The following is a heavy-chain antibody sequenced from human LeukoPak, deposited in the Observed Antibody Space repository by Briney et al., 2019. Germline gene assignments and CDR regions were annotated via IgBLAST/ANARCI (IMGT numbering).Heavy chain of an antibody. J-gene: IGHJ4*02. CDR1: GGPIISHY. Sequence: SETLSLTCTVSGGPIISHYWTWIRQSPVKGLEWIGDISNSGSTSYNPSLKSRVTISVDTSKNQFSLKLSSVTAADTAVYYCARGLIYDFWSGYRYYFDYWGQGTLVTVSS. V-gene: IGHV4-59*11. CDR3: ARGLIYDFWSGYRYYFDY. CDR2: ISNSGST. D-gene: IGHD3-3*01.